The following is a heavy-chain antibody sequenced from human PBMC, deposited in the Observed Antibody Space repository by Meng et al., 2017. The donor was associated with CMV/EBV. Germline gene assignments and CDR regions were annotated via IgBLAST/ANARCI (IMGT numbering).Heavy chain of an antibody. Sequence: QVQLVQSGAEMKKPGASVKVSCTTSGFTFSDYYIHWVRQAPGQGLEWMGWVNSNNDATNYARKFQGRVSKTRDTSISTAHMELSRLMSDDTAVYYYVRSSGWSLFDYWGQGTLVTVSS. J-gene: IGHJ4*02. CDR2: VNSNNDAT. CDR1: GFTFSDYY. D-gene: IGHD6-19*01. CDR3: VRSSGWSLFDY. V-gene: IGHV1-2*02.